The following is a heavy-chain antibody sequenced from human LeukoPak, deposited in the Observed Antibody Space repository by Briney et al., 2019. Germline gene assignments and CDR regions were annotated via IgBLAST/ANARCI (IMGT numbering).Heavy chain of an antibody. J-gene: IGHJ6*03. Sequence: SVKVSCKASGYTFTSYGISWVRQAPGQGLEWMGGIIPIFGTANYAQKFQGRVTITTDESTSTAYMELSSLRSEDMAVYYCARGPLDYDFWSGPKAYYMDVWGKGTTVTVSS. D-gene: IGHD3-3*01. V-gene: IGHV1-69*05. CDR2: IIPIFGTA. CDR3: ARGPLDYDFWSGPKAYYMDV. CDR1: GYTFTSYG.